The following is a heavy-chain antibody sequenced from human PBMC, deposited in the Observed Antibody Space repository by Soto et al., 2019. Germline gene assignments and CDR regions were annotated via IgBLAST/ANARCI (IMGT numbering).Heavy chain of an antibody. CDR2: INPSGGST. Sequence: QVQLVQSGAEVKKPGASVKVSCKASGYTFTSYYMHWVRQAPGQGLEWMGIINPSGGSTSYAQKFQGRVTMTRDTSTSTVYMELSSLRSEDTAVYYCARDKAPREGPAAMYGVYFDYWGQGTLVTVSS. CDR1: GYTFTSYY. D-gene: IGHD2-2*01. J-gene: IGHJ4*02. CDR3: ARDKAPREGPAAMYGVYFDY. V-gene: IGHV1-46*01.